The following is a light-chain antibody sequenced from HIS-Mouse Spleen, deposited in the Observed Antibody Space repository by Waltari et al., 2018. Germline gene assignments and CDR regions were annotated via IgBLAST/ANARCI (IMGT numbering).Light chain of an antibody. CDR1: SSNIGSNT. CDR3: AAWDDSLVWV. V-gene: IGLV1-44*01. J-gene: IGLJ3*02. Sequence: QSVLTQPPSASGTPGQRVTLSCSGSSSNIGSNTVNWYQQLPGTAPKLPIYSNNQRPSGVPDRFSGSKSGTSASLAISGLQSEDEADYYCAAWDDSLVWVFGGGTKLTVL. CDR2: SNN.